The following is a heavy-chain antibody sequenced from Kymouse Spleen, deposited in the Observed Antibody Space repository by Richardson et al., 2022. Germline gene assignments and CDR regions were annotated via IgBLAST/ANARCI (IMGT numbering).Heavy chain of an antibody. D-gene: IGHD1-26*01. CDR3: ARETVTEGGATSFDY. Sequence: QVQLVESGGGVVQPGRSLRLSCAASGFTFSSYGMHWVRQAPGKGLEWVAVIWYDGSNKYYADSVKGRFTISRDNSKNTLYLQMNSLRAEDTAVYYCARETVTEGGATSFDYWGQGTLVTVSS. CDR2: IWYDGSNK. CDR1: GFTFSSYG. V-gene: IGHV3-33*01. J-gene: IGHJ4*02.